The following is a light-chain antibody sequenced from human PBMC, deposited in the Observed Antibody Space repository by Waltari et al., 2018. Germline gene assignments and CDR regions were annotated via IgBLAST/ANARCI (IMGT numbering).Light chain of an antibody. Sequence: DLVITQSPVILPVTIGQPASVSCTSSQTLLNTDRNVSLNWFHQRPGQSPRRLIYQVSKRDSRVTDRFRGSGSHTEFTMTITRVEAEDGGVYFCMQGVRPWTFGQGTRVEIK. J-gene: IGKJ1*01. CDR1: QTLLNTDRNVS. CDR2: QVS. CDR3: MQGVRPWT. V-gene: IGKV2-30*01.